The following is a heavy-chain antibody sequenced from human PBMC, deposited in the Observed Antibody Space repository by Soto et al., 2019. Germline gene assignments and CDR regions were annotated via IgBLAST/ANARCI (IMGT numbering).Heavy chain of an antibody. D-gene: IGHD3-22*01. CDR3: AREGGVVIDAFDI. V-gene: IGHV3-30-3*01. J-gene: IGHJ3*02. CDR2: ISYDGSNK. Sequence: GGPLRLSCAASGFTFSSYAMHWVRQAPGKGLEWVAVISYDGSNKYYADSVKGRFTISRDNSKNTLYLQMNSLRAEDTAVYYCAREGGVVIDAFDIWGQGTMVTVSS. CDR1: GFTFSSYA.